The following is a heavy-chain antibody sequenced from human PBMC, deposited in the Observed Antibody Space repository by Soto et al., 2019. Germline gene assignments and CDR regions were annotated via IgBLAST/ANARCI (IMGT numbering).Heavy chain of an antibody. CDR2: ISGGIGST. CDR3: AKGDARYFDC. CDR1: GFSFGTYA. J-gene: IGHJ4*02. D-gene: IGHD1-26*01. Sequence: PGGSLRLSCVASGFSFGTYAMTWVRQVPGKGLEWVSTISGGIGSTFYADSVKGRFTISRDISKKMLFLHWNGLGGGTRGTYTGAKGDARYFDCWGRGSLVAVSS. V-gene: IGHV3-23*01.